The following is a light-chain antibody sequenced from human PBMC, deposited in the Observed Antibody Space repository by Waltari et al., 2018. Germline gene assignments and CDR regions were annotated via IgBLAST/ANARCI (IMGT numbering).Light chain of an antibody. CDR2: GAS. V-gene: IGKV3-15*01. CDR1: QSVSGF. CDR3: QQYNDWPPLT. Sequence: EVVMTQSPATLSVSPGERVTLSCRASQSVSGFVAWYQQKPGQAPRLLIYGASTRATGIPARFSGSGSGTEFTLTISSLQSEDFAVYYCQQYNDWPPLTFGGGTKLEIK. J-gene: IGKJ4*01.